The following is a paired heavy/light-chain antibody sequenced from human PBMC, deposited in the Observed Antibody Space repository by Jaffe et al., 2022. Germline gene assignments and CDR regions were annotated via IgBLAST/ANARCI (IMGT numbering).Light chain of an antibody. CDR3: QQYNNWPL. CDR1: QSVSSN. V-gene: IGKV3-15*01. CDR2: GAS. J-gene: IGKJ2*01. Sequence: EIVMTQSPATLSVSPGERATLSCRASQSVSSNLAWYQQKPGQAPRLLIYGASTRATGIPARFSGSGSGTEFTLTISSLQSEDFAVYYCQQYNNWPLFGQGTKLEIK.
Heavy chain of an antibody. V-gene: IGHV1-69*01. CDR1: GGTFSSYA. Sequence: QVQLVQSGAEVKKPGSSVKVSCKASGGTFSSYAISWVRQAPGQGLEWMGGIIPIFGTANYAQKFQGRVTITADESTSTAYMELSSLRSEDTAVYYCARALGAEYYYGSGSYSGNWFDPWGQGTLVTVSS. J-gene: IGHJ5*02. D-gene: IGHD3-10*01. CDR3: ARALGAEYYYGSGSYSGNWFDP. CDR2: IIPIFGTA.